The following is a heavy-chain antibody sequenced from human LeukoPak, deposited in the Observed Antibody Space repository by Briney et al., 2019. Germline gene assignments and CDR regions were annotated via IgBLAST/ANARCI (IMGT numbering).Heavy chain of an antibody. CDR2: ISSSGSTI. CDR3: ARAIAVAAYYFDY. V-gene: IGHV3-11*04. CDR1: GFTFSDYY. D-gene: IGHD6-19*01. J-gene: IGHJ4*02. Sequence: KPGGSLRLACAASGFTFSDYYMSWIRQAPGKGLEWVSYISSSGSTIYYADSVKGRFTISRDNAKNSLYLQMNSLRAEDTAVYYCARAIAVAAYYFDYWGQGTLVTVSS.